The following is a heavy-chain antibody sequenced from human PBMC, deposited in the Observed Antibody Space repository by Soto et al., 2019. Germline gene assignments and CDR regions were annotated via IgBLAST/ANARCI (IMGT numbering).Heavy chain of an antibody. Sequence: PSETLSLTCAVYGRSFSGYYWSWIRQPPGKGLEWIGEINHSGSTNYNPSLKSRVTISVDTSKNQFSLKLSSVTAADTAVYYCARFPVWLYYYYGMDVWGQGTTVTVSS. CDR2: INHSGST. CDR1: GRSFSGYY. V-gene: IGHV4-34*01. D-gene: IGHD5-12*01. CDR3: ARFPVWLYYYYGMDV. J-gene: IGHJ6*02.